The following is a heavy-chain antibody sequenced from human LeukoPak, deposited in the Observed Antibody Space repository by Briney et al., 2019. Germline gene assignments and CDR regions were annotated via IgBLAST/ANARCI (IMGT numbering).Heavy chain of an antibody. CDR2: IDHSGSA. CDR3: ARDVQYYYDGNNWFDP. J-gene: IGHJ5*02. Sequence: SETLSLTCTVSGYSLRRGYSWGWIRQPPGKGREGIRSIDHSGSAYYNPSLKTRVTISVDTSNNQFSLKLSSVTAADTAVYFCARDVQYYYDGNNWFDPWGQGTLVTVSS. CDR1: GYSLRRGYS. V-gene: IGHV4-38-2*02. D-gene: IGHD3-22*01.